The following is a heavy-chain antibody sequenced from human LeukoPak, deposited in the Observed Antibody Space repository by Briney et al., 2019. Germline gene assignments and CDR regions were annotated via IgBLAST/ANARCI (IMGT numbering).Heavy chain of an antibody. CDR1: GGSISSGSYY. D-gene: IGHD2-2*01. Sequence: SETLSLTRTVSGGSISSGSYYWSWIRQPAGKGLEWIGRIYTSGSANYNPSLKSRVTISVDTSKNQFSLKLSSVTAADTAVYYCAREGEDIVVVPAVYYYYYMDVWGKGTTVTVSS. CDR2: IYTSGSA. J-gene: IGHJ6*03. CDR3: AREGEDIVVVPAVYYYYYMDV. V-gene: IGHV4-61*02.